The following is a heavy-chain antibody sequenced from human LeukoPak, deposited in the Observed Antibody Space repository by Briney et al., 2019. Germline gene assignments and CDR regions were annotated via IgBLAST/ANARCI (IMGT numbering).Heavy chain of an antibody. CDR2: IYYSGST. CDR3: ARDSGLPFDY. V-gene: IGHV4-59*01. CDR1: GGSISNYY. Sequence: SETLSLTCTVSGGSISNYYWSWIRQPPGKGLEWIGYIYYSGSTNSNPSLKSRVTISVDTSKNQFTLKLSSVTAADTAVYYCARDSGLPFDYWGQGTLVTVSS. D-gene: IGHD5-12*01. J-gene: IGHJ4*02.